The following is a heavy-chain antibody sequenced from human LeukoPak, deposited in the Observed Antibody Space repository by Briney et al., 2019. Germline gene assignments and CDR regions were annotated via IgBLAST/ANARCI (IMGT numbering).Heavy chain of an antibody. CDR3: ARDLPWFGESYYYYGMDV. CDR1: GYTFTNYW. Sequence: ASVKVSCKASGYTFTNYWVHWVRQAPGQGLEWMGWISAYNGNTNYAQKLQGRVTMTTDTSTSTAYMELRSLRSDDTAVYYCARDLPWFGESYYYYGMDVWGQGTTVTVSS. V-gene: IGHV1-18*04. J-gene: IGHJ6*02. D-gene: IGHD3-10*01. CDR2: ISAYNGNT.